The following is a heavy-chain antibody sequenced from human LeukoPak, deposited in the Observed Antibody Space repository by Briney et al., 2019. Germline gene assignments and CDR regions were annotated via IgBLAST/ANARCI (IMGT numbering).Heavy chain of an antibody. CDR3: ARHGGGGRAFDI. CDR2: IFSTGST. CDR1: GGSISSNY. V-gene: IGHV4-4*07. D-gene: IGHD3-16*01. J-gene: IGHJ3*02. Sequence: PSETLSLTCTVSGGSISSNYWTWIRQPAGKGLEWIGRIFSTGSTKYNPSLKSRVTISVDTSKNQCSLKLSSVTAADTAVYYCARHGGGGRAFDIWGQGTMVTVSS.